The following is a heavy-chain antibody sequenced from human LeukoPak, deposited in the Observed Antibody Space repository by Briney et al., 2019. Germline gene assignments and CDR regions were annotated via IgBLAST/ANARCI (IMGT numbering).Heavy chain of an antibody. Sequence: GGSLRLSCAASGFTFSGYAMNWVRQAPGKGLEWISYISGDSSQIFYADSVKGRFTTSRDNAKNSLHLQMSSLRVEDTALYYCVRDQGAPDYWGRGTLLTVSS. CDR2: ISGDSSQI. CDR1: GFTFSGYA. J-gene: IGHJ4*02. V-gene: IGHV3-48*01. CDR3: VRDQGAPDY. D-gene: IGHD1-26*01.